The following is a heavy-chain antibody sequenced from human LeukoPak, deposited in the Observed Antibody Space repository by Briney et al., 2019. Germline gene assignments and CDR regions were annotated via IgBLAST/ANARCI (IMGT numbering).Heavy chain of an antibody. J-gene: IGHJ4*02. V-gene: IGHV4-61*01. D-gene: IGHD6-13*01. CDR1: GGSISSSSYY. CDR2: NYYSGST. Sequence: PSETLSLTCTVSGGSISSSSYYWSWIRQPPGKGLEWIGYNYYSGSTNYNPSLKSRVTISVDTSKNQFSLKLSSVTAADTAVYYCARENKNLAAGHFDYWGQGTLVTVSS. CDR3: ARENKNLAAGHFDY.